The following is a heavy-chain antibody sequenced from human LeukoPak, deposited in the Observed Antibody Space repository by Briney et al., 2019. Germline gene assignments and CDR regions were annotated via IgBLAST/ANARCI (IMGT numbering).Heavy chain of an antibody. CDR2: IYYSEST. CDR3: ASTYTGLLWFGESNDAFDI. J-gene: IGHJ3*02. Sequence: SETLSLTCTLSGGSVSSSSYYWGWIRQPPGKGLEWIGSIYYSESTYYNPSLKGRVTISVDTSKNQFSLKLSSVTAADTAVYYCASTYTGLLWFGESNDAFDIWGQGTMVTVSS. D-gene: IGHD3-10*01. V-gene: IGHV4-39*01. CDR1: GGSVSSSSYY.